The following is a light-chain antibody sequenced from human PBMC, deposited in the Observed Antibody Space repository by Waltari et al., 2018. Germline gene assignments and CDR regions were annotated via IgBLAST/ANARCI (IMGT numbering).Light chain of an antibody. Sequence: QHPEKAPHLIIFEVTWRPSGISARFSGSKSGNTASLTISGLQSDDEADYYCASYTSSSNYVFGSGTTVTV. V-gene: IGLV2-14*01. CDR3: ASYTSSSNYV. CDR2: EVT. J-gene: IGLJ1*01.